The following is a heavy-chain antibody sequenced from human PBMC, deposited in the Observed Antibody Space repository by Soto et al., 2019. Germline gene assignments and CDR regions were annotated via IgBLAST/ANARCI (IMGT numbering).Heavy chain of an antibody. V-gene: IGHV4-30-2*01. D-gene: IGHD6-19*01. CDR2: IYHSGST. Sequence: SETLSLTCAVSGGSISSGGYSWSWIRQPPGKGLEWIGYIYHSGSTYYNPSLKSRVTISVDRSKNQFSLKLSSVTAADTAVYYCARAGGLAAVAVDYWGQGTLVTVSS. CDR3: ARAGGLAAVAVDY. J-gene: IGHJ4*02. CDR1: GGSISSGGYS.